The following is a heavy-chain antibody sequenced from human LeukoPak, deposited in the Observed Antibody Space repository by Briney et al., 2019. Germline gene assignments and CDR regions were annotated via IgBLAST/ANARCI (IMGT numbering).Heavy chain of an antibody. J-gene: IGHJ4*02. CDR3: TRPPSFYCSSTSCEGHYFDY. Sequence: GGSLRLSCTASGFTFGDYAMSWVRQAPGKGLEWAGFIRSKPYGGTTEYAASVKGRFTISRDDSKSIAYLQMNSLKTEDTAVYYCTRPPSFYCSSTSCEGHYFDYWGQGTLVTVSS. V-gene: IGHV3-49*04. CDR1: GFTFGDYA. D-gene: IGHD2-2*01. CDR2: IRSKPYGGTT.